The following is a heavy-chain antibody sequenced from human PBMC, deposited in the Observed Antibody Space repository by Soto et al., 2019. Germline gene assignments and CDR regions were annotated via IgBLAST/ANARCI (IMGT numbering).Heavy chain of an antibody. CDR3: AKVRPAMTSFDY. Sequence: QVQLVESGGGVVQPGRSLRLSCAASGFTFSSYGMHWVRQAPGKGLAWVAVISSDGSNKYYVDSVKGRFTISRDNSKTALYVQMNSLRAADTAVYYCAKVRPAMTSFDYWGQGTLVTVSS. J-gene: IGHJ4*02. CDR2: ISSDGSNK. CDR1: GFTFSSYG. D-gene: IGHD5-18*01. V-gene: IGHV3-30*18.